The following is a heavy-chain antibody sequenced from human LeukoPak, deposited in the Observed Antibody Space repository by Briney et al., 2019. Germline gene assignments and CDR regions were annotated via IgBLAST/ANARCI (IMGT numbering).Heavy chain of an antibody. CDR2: INRDGRST. D-gene: IGHD4-17*01. CDR1: GFTFSNYW. V-gene: IGHV3-74*01. CDR3: ALPLRDGDFYFDY. J-gene: IGHJ4*02. Sequence: GGSLRLSCAASGFTFSNYWMHWLRQAPGKGLVWVSRINRDGRSTNYADSVKGRFTISRDNAKNTVFLQMNSLRAEDTAVYYCALPLRDGDFYFDYWGQGALVTVSS.